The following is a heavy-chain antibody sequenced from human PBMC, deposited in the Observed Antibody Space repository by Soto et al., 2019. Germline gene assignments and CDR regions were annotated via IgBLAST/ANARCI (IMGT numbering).Heavy chain of an antibody. CDR1: GFTFSSYW. J-gene: IGHJ6*02. D-gene: IGHD3-3*01. CDR3: AREYYDFWSGYRGPVYYYYGMDV. CDR2: INSDGSST. V-gene: IGHV3-74*01. Sequence: GGSLRLSCAASGFTFSSYWMHWARQAPGKGLVWVSRINSDGSSTSYADSVKGRFTISRDNAKNTLYLQMNSLRAEDTAVYYCAREYYDFWSGYRGPVYYYYGMDVWGQGTTVTVSS.